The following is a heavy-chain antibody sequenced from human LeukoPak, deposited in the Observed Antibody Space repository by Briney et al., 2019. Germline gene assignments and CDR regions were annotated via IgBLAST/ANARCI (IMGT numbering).Heavy chain of an antibody. Sequence: SETLSLTCSVSGDSITSYYWSWIRQPPGKGLQWIGYINYSGRTNYNPSVKSRVTISVDTSKNQFSLKLISVTAADTAAYYCARWSLHSSGWYFDFWGQGALVTVSS. CDR3: ARWSLHSSGWYFDF. CDR1: GDSITSYY. CDR2: INYSGRT. D-gene: IGHD6-19*01. J-gene: IGHJ4*02. V-gene: IGHV4-59*01.